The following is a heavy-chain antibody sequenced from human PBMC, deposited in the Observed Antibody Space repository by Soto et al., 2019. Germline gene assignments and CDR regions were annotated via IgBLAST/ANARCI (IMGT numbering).Heavy chain of an antibody. CDR2: IYYSGST. J-gene: IGHJ3*02. Sequence: QVQLQESGPGLVKPSETLSLTCTVSGGSISSYYWSWIRQPPGKGLEWIGYIYYSGSTYYNPSLKSRVTISVDTSKNQFSLKLSSVTAADTAVYYCARSDAFDIWGQGTMVTVSS. CDR1: GGSISSYY. CDR3: ARSDAFDI. V-gene: IGHV4-59*08.